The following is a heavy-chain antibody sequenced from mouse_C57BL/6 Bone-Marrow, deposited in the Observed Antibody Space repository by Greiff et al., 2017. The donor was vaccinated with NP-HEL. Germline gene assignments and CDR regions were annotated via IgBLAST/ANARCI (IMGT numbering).Heavy chain of an antibody. CDR3: ARCEDYYYGSSPSYFDY. CDR1: GYAFSSSW. D-gene: IGHD1-1*01. J-gene: IGHJ2*01. V-gene: IGHV1-82*01. Sequence: VQLQESGPELVKPGASVKISCKASGYAFSSSWMNWVKQRPGKGLEWIGRIYPGDGDTNYNGKFKGKATLTADKSSSTAYMQLSSLTSEDSAVYFCARCEDYYYGSSPSYFDYWGQGTTLTVSS. CDR2: IYPGDGDT.